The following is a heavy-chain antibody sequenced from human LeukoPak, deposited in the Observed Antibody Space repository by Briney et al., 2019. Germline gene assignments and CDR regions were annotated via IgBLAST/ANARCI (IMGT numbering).Heavy chain of an antibody. V-gene: IGHV3-21*01. Sequence: GGSLRLSCAASGFTFSSYSMNWVHQAPGKGLEWVSSISSSSSYIYYADSVKGRFTISRDNAKNSLYLQMNSLRAEDTAVYYCARGEKNSYGPDYYYGMDVWGQGTTVTVSS. D-gene: IGHD5-18*01. CDR1: GFTFSSYS. CDR2: ISSSSSYI. CDR3: ARGEKNSYGPDYYYGMDV. J-gene: IGHJ6*02.